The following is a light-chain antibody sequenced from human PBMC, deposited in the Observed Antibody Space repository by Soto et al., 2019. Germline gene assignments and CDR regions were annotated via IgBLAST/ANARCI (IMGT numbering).Light chain of an antibody. CDR3: QQYHNWPIT. CDR2: DAS. J-gene: IGKJ5*01. Sequence: TLCLATLSSCPGEGATLSCRACQSVSSNLAWHQQKPGQAPRILMYDASTRATGIPARFSGSGSGTEFTLTISGLQSEDFAVYYCQQYHNWPITFGQGSRLEIK. V-gene: IGKV3-15*01. CDR1: QSVSSN.